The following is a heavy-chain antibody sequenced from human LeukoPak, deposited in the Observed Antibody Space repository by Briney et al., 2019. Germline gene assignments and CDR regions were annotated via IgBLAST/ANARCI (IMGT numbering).Heavy chain of an antibody. CDR2: ISGSGGST. CDR1: GFTFSSYA. CDR3: AKERKFGDDKFYHYHYMDV. Sequence: PGGSLRLSCAASGFTFSSYAMSWVRQAPGKGLEWVSAISGSGGSTYYADSVKGRFTISRDNSKNTLYLQMNSLRAEDTAVYYCAKERKFGDDKFYHYHYMDVRGKGTTVTVSS. V-gene: IGHV3-23*01. D-gene: IGHD3-10*01. J-gene: IGHJ6*03.